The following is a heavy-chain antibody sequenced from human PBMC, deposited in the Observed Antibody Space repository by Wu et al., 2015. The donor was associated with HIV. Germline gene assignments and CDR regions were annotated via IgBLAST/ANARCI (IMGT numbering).Heavy chain of an antibody. Sequence: QLQLVQSGAEVKKPGASVQVSCTASGYTFTAFYIHWVRQAPGQRPEWMGWINPINGATIYSENFEGRVTLTRDTSTNTAYMELSSLRSGDTAIYYCARDAPPITTEFDQWGQGTLVSVSS. V-gene: IGHV1-2*02. D-gene: IGHD3-22*01. CDR1: GYTFTAFY. CDR3: ARDAPPITTEFDQ. CDR2: INPINGAT. J-gene: IGHJ4*02.